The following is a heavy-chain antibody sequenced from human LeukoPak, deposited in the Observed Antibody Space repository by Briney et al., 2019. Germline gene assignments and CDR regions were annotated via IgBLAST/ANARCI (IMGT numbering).Heavy chain of an antibody. V-gene: IGHV3-23*01. D-gene: IGHD6-13*01. CDR1: GLTFSTYD. CDR3: AKPPPDSSSWLFDY. Sequence: GGSLRLSCAASGLTFSTYDMSWVRQAPGKGLEWVSTISGNGGTTYYADSVKGRFTISRDNSKNTLYLQMNSLRVEDTAVYYCAKPPPDSSSWLFDYWGQGTLVTVSS. CDR2: ISGNGGTT. J-gene: IGHJ4*02.